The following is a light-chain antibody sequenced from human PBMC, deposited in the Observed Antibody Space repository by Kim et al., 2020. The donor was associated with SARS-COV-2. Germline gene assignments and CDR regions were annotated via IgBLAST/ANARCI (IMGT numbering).Light chain of an antibody. V-gene: IGKV4-1*01. CDR1: QRVLHSSKNNNS. Sequence: ATINCTSSQRVLHSSKNNNSLAWYQQRPGQPPKLLISWTSTRASVVPDRFSGSGSGTDFTLTISSLQVEDVAVYYCQQHYSAPLTFGQGTRLEIK. J-gene: IGKJ5*01. CDR2: WTS. CDR3: QQHYSAPLT.